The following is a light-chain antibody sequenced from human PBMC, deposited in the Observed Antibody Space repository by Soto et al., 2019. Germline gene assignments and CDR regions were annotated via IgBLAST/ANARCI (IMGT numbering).Light chain of an antibody. CDR3: QQYDDWPPIT. Sequence: ETVMTQSPATLSVSPGERATLSCRASQSVSTKLAWYQQQPGQAPRLLIYGASTRATGIPARFSGSGSGREFTLTVSSLQSEDFAVYYCQQYDDWPPITFGQGTRLEIK. V-gene: IGKV3D-15*01. CDR1: QSVSTK. J-gene: IGKJ5*01. CDR2: GAS.